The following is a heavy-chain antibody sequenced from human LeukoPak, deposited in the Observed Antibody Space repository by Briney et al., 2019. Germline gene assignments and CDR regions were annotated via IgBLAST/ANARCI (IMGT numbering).Heavy chain of an antibody. V-gene: IGHV3-30-3*01. D-gene: IGHD3-10*01. Sequence: GGSLRLSCAASGFTFSSYAMHWVRQAPGKGLEWVAVISYDGSNKYYADPVKGRFTISRDNSKNTLYLQMNSLRAEDTAVYYCARCYGSGSYYYYYYGMDVWGQGTTVTVSS. J-gene: IGHJ6*02. CDR2: ISYDGSNK. CDR1: GFTFSSYA. CDR3: ARCYGSGSYYYYYYGMDV.